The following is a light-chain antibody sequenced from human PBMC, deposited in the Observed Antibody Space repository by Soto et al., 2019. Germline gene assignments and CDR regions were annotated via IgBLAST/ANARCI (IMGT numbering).Light chain of an antibody. CDR1: SSDVGGYNY. V-gene: IGLV2-8*01. J-gene: IGLJ2*01. Sequence: QSVLTQPPSASGSPGQSVTISCTGTSSDVGGYNYVSWYQQHPGKAPKLMIYEVSKRPSGVPDLFSGSKSGYTASLTVSGLQAEDEADYYCSSYAGSNNVVFGGGTKLTVL. CDR3: SSYAGSNNVV. CDR2: EVS.